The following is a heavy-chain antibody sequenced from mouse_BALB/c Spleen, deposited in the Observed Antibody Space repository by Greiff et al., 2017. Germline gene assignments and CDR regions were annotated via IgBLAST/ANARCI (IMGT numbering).Heavy chain of an antibody. J-gene: IGHJ4*01. CDR1: GFTFSSFG. CDR3: ARTPYYYGSSYAMDY. CDR2: ISSGSSTI. Sequence: EVKVVESGGGLVQPGGSRKLSCAASGFTFSSFGMHWVRQAPEKGLEWVAYISSGSSTIYYADTVKGRFTISRDNAKNTLFLQMTRLRSEDTAMYYCARTPYYYGSSYAMDYWGQGTSVTVSS. V-gene: IGHV5-17*02. D-gene: IGHD1-1*01.